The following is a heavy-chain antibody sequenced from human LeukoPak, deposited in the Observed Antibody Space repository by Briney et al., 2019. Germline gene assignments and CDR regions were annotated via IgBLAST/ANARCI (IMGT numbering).Heavy chain of an antibody. J-gene: IGHJ4*02. D-gene: IGHD5-18*01. CDR3: ARDRPGYSYGYGY. V-gene: IGHV3-48*04. CDR2: ISSSGSTI. Sequence: GGSLRLSCAASGFTFSSYSMNWVRQAPGKGLGWVSYISSSGSTIYYADSVKGRFTISRDNAKNSLYLQMNSLRAEDTAVYYCARDRPGYSYGYGYWGQGTLVTVSS. CDR1: GFTFSSYS.